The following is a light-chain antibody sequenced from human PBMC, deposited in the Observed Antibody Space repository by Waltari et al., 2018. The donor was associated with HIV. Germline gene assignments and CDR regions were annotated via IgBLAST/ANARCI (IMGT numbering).Light chain of an antibody. CDR1: HYIDNY. J-gene: IGKJ2*03. V-gene: IGKV1-33*01. CDR2: DAS. CDR3: QQYENLPYS. Sequence: DIQMTQSPSSLSASVGDRVTITCQASHYIDNYLSWYQQKPGKAPKLLIYDASNLETGVSSRFSGSGYGTEFSFTISSLQPEDIATYYCQQYENLPYSF.